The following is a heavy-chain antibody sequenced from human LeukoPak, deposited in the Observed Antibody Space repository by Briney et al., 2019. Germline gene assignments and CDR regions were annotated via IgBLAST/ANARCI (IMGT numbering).Heavy chain of an antibody. CDR3: ASVTPVDYYYGSGSYLPLDY. CDR2: INPSGGST. V-gene: IGHV1-46*01. CDR1: GYTFTSYY. Sequence: AASVTVSCKASGYTFTSYYMHWVRPAPGQGLEWMGIINPSGGSTSYAQKFQGRVTMTRDTSTSTVYMELSSLRSEDTAVYYCASVTPVDYYYGSGSYLPLDYWGQGTLVTVSS. D-gene: IGHD3-10*01. J-gene: IGHJ4*02.